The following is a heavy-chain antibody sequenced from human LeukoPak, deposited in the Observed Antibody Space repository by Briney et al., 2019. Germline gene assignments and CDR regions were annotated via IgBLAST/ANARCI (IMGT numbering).Heavy chain of an antibody. CDR2: IWYDGSNK. Sequence: GRSLRLSCAASGFPFSSYGMHWVRQAPGRGLEWVAIIWYDGSNKYYADSVKGRFTISRDNAKNSLYLQMNSLRAEDTAVYYCARGGYSYGYYYYYYMDVWGKGTTVTVSS. V-gene: IGHV3-33*01. D-gene: IGHD5-18*01. CDR3: ARGGYSYGYYYYYYMDV. CDR1: GFPFSSYG. J-gene: IGHJ6*03.